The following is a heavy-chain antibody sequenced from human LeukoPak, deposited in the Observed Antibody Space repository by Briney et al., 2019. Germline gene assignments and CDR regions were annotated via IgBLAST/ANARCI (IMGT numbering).Heavy chain of an antibody. CDR2: IYPGDSDT. J-gene: IGHJ4*02. V-gene: IGHV5-51*01. D-gene: IGHD6-19*01. CDR1: EFSFTNYW. Sequence: PGESLKISCKGSEFSFTNYWIGWVRQMPGKGLEWMGIIYPGDSDTRYSPSFQGQVTISVDKYISTAYLQWSSLKASDTAMYYCARSWVAGYGTVLDYWGQGTLVSVSS. CDR3: ARSWVAGYGTVLDY.